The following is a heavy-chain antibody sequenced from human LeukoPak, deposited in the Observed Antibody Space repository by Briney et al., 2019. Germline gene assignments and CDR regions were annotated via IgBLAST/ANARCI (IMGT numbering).Heavy chain of an antibody. J-gene: IGHJ4*02. V-gene: IGHV3-53*01. CDR1: GFTFSSYA. Sequence: GGSLRLSCAASGFTFSSYAMSWVRQAPGKGLEWVSVIYSGGSTYYADSVKGRFTISRDDSKNTLYLQMNSLRAEDTAVYYCASGASPSGYGDLDYWGQGTLVTVSS. D-gene: IGHD4-17*01. CDR2: IYSGGST. CDR3: ASGASPSGYGDLDY.